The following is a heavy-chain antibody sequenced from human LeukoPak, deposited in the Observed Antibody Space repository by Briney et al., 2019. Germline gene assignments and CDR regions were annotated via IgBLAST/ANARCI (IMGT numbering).Heavy chain of an antibody. D-gene: IGHD6-13*01. V-gene: IGHV3-33*01. J-gene: IGHJ4*02. CDR3: ARQGRYSSSWTFYFDY. CDR2: IWYDGSNK. CDR1: GLTFSSYG. Sequence: GGSLRLSCAASGLTFSSYGMHWVRQAPGKGLEWVAVIWYDGSNKYYADSVKRRFTISRDNSKNTLYLQMHSLRAEDTAVYYCARQGRYSSSWTFYFDYWGQGTLVTVSS.